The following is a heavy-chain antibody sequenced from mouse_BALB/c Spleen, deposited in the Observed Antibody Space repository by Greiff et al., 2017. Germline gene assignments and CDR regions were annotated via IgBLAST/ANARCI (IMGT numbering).Heavy chain of an antibody. D-gene: IGHD1-1*01. CDR1: GFNIKDYY. CDR2: IDPENGDT. V-gene: IGHV14-4*02. J-gene: IGHJ4*01. CDR3: ARMGTTVVADYAMDY. Sequence: VQLQQSGAELVRSGASVKLSCTASGFNIKDYYMHWVKQRPEQGLEWIGWIDPENGDTEYAPKFQGKATMTADTSSNTAYLQLSSLTSEDTAVYYCARMGTTVVADYAMDYWGQGTSVTVSS.